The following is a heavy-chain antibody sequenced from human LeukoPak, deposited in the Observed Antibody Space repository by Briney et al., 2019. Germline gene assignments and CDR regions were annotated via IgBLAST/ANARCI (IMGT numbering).Heavy chain of an antibody. J-gene: IGHJ5*02. CDR3: ARDSAHYCDSSGYPNRNNWFDP. CDR1: GYTFTGYY. Sequence: ASVKVSCKASGYTFTGYYMHWVRQAPGQGLEWMGWINPNSGGTNYAQKFQGRVTMTRDTSISTAYMELSRLRSDDTAVYYCARDSAHYCDSSGYPNRNNWFDPWGQGTLVTVSS. CDR2: INPNSGGT. D-gene: IGHD3-22*01. V-gene: IGHV1-2*02.